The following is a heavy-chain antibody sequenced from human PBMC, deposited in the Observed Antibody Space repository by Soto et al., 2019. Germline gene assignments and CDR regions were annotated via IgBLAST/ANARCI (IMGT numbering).Heavy chain of an antibody. CDR1: GFTFSDHY. CDR2: TRNKANSYTT. D-gene: IGHD5-18*01. J-gene: IGHJ6*02. CDR3: ARDVDTAMAPPSYYYYGMDV. V-gene: IGHV3-72*01. Sequence: GGSLRLSCAASGFTFSDHYMDWVRQAPGKGLEWVGRTRNKANSYTTEYAASVKGRFTISRDDSKNSLYMQMNSLKAEDTSVYYCARDVDTAMAPPSYYYYGMDVWGQGTTVTVSS.